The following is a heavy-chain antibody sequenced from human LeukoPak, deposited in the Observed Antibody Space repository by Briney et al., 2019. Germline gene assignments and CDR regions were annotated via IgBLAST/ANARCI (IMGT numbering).Heavy chain of an antibody. J-gene: IGHJ4*02. CDR2: INPNSGGT. Sequence: ASVKVSCKASGYTFTAYYVHWVRQAPGQGLEWMGWINPNSGGTNYAQKFQGRVTMTRDTSISTAYVELSRLRSDDTAVYYCARGDHYDILTGYQTPSHLSDYWGQGTLVTVSS. D-gene: IGHD3-9*01. CDR1: GYTFTAYY. CDR3: ARGDHYDILTGYQTPSHLSDY. V-gene: IGHV1-2*02.